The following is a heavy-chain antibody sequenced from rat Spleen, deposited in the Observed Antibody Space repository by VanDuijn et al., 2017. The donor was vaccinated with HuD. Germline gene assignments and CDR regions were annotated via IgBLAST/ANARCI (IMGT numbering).Heavy chain of an antibody. D-gene: IGHD1-12*02. CDR2: ISYEGSST. CDR1: GFTFSDYY. CDR3: TSHYAGTYPFTY. J-gene: IGHJ3*01. Sequence: EVQLVESGGGLVQPGRSLKLSCAASGFTFSDYYMAWVRQAPKKGLEWVASISYEGSSTYYRDSVKGRFTVPRDNAKSTLYMQIDSLRSEDTATYYSTSHYAGTYPFTYWGQGTLVTVSS. V-gene: IGHV5-22*01.